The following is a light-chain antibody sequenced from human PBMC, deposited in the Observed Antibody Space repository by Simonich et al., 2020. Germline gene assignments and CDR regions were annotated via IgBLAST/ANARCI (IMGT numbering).Light chain of an antibody. Sequence: DIVMTQSPDSLAVSLGERATINSKSSQNVLYSSNNKTYLAWYQQKPGQPPKLLIYWASTRESGVPDRFSGSGSGTDFTLTISSLQAEDVAVYYCQQYYSTPPAFGPGTKVDIK. CDR3: QQYYSTPPA. J-gene: IGKJ3*01. CDR1: QNVLYSSNNKTY. CDR2: WAS. V-gene: IGKV4-1*01.